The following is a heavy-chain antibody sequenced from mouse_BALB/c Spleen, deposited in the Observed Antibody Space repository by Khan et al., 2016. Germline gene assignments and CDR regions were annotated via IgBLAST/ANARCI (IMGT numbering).Heavy chain of an antibody. J-gene: IGHJ4*01. CDR1: GYSITSGYS. CDR2: IPYSGGT. CDR3: TRSHGYYATDY. V-gene: IGHV3-1*02. Sequence: EVQLQESGPDLVKPSQSLSLTCTVTGYSITSGYSWHWIRQFPGNKLEWMGYIPYSGGTKYIPSLKSRISITRDTSKNQFFLQLNSVTPEDTATSYCTRSHGYYATDYWGQGTSVTVSS.